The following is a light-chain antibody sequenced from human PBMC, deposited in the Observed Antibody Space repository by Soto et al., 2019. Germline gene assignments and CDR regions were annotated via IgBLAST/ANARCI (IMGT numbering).Light chain of an antibody. V-gene: IGKV1-5*03. J-gene: IGKJ4*01. Sequence: DIQMTQSPSTLSASVGDRVTITCRASQSISTWLAWYQKKPGKAPRLLIYKASKLEGGVPSRFSGSGSGTEFTITISSLQPDDFATYYCQQYNTYPLTFGGGTTVEIK. CDR3: QQYNTYPLT. CDR2: KAS. CDR1: QSISTW.